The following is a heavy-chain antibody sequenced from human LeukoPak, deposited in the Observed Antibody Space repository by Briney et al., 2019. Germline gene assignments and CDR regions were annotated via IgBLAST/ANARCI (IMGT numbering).Heavy chain of an antibody. D-gene: IGHD6-13*01. CDR3: AKDIEAAGLFFDY. CDR2: ISNGGDI. Sequence: GGSLRLSCAASGFTFSDYHMAWIRQAPGKGLQWVSYISNGGDIYYADSVKGRFTISRDNAKNSLYLQMNSLRAENTALYYCAKDIEAAGLFFDYWGQGTLVTVSS. V-gene: IGHV3-11*04. CDR1: GFTFSDYH. J-gene: IGHJ4*02.